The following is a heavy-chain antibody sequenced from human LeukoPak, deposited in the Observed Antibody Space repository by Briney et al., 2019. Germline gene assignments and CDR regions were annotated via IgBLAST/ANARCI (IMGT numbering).Heavy chain of an antibody. CDR1: GFTFSSYS. V-gene: IGHV3-21*01. J-gene: IGHJ4*02. Sequence: GGSLRLSCAASGFTFSSYSMNWVRQAPGKGLEWVLSISSSSSYIYYADSVKGRFTISRDNAKNSLYLQMNSLRAEDTAVYYCARVIVGATAALDYWGQGTLVTVSS. CDR3: ARVIVGATAALDY. D-gene: IGHD1-26*01. CDR2: ISSSSSYI.